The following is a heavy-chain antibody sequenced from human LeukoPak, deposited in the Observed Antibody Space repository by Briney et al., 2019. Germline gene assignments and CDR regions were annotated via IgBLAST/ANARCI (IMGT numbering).Heavy chain of an antibody. V-gene: IGHV3-23*01. CDR3: AKDRAVGFPYYFDY. Sequence: PGGSLRLSCTASGFSFSGYNMKWVRQAPGKGLEWVSAISGSGGSTYYADSVKGRFTISRDNSKNTLYLQMNSLRAEDTAVYYCAKDRAVGFPYYFDYWGQGTLVTVSS. CDR1: GFSFSGYN. CDR2: ISGSGGST. J-gene: IGHJ4*02. D-gene: IGHD6-19*01.